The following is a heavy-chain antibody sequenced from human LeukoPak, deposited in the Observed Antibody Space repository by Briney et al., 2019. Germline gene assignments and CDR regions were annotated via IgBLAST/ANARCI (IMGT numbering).Heavy chain of an antibody. Sequence: SVKVSCKASGGTFSSYAISWVRQAPGQGLEWMGGIIPIFGTANYAQKFQGRVTITTDESTSTAYMELSSLRSEDTAVYYCARGYYDILTGYIYYMDVWGKGTTVTVSS. CDR3: ARGYYDILTGYIYYMDV. V-gene: IGHV1-69*05. J-gene: IGHJ6*03. D-gene: IGHD3-9*01. CDR1: GGTFSSYA. CDR2: IIPIFGTA.